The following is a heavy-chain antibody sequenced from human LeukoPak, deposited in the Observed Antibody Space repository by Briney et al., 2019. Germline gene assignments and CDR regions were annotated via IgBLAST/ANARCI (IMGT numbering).Heavy chain of an antibody. CDR2: IYPGDSDT. V-gene: IGHV5-51*04. D-gene: IGHD6-19*01. Sequence: GESLKISCKGSGYSFTNYWIGWVRQMPGKGLEWMGIIYPGDSDTRYSPSFQGQVTISADKPISTAYLHWSSLKASDSAMYYCARFAPPKSGGWIDSWGQGTLITVSS. CDR3: ARFAPPKSGGWIDS. J-gene: IGHJ4*02. CDR1: GYSFTNYW.